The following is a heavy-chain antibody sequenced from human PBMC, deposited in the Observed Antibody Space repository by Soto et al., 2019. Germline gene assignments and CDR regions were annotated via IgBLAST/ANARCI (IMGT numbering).Heavy chain of an antibody. V-gene: IGHV3-21*01. CDR1: GFTFSSYS. J-gene: IGHJ6*02. CDR3: ATESVAAYGYHYGMDV. CDR2: ISSSGSTI. D-gene: IGHD6-19*01. Sequence: EVQLVESGGGLVKPGGSLRLSCAASGFTFSSYSMNWVRQAPGKGLEWVSSISSSGSTIYYADSVKGRFTISRDNAKNSLYLQMHSLRAEDMAVYYCATESVAAYGYHYGMDVCGQGTTVTVSS.